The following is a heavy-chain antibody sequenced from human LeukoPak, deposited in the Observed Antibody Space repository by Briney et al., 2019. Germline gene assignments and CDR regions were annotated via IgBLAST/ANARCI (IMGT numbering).Heavy chain of an antibody. D-gene: IGHD3-16*02. Sequence: PSETLSLTCTVSGGSIGSYYWSWIRQPPGKGLEWIGYIYYSGSTNYNPSLKSRVTISVDTSKNQFSLKLSSVTAADTAVYYCARTSYYDYVWGSYRYPPTTFDYWGQGTLVTVSS. CDR1: GGSIGSYY. CDR2: IYYSGST. V-gene: IGHV4-59*08. CDR3: ARTSYYDYVWGSYRYPPTTFDY. J-gene: IGHJ4*02.